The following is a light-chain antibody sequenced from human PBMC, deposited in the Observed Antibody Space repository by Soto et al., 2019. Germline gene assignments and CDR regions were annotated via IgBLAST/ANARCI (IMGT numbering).Light chain of an antibody. CDR1: QSVSSNY. CDR2: GAS. CDR3: QQYGTSPMST. J-gene: IGKJ2*01. Sequence: ENVLTQSPGTLSLSPGERATLSCRASQSVSSNYLAWYQQKPGQAPRLLIYGASNRATGIPDRFSGSGSGTAVSLSISRLEPEDFAVYYCQQYGTSPMSTFGQGTKLEIK. V-gene: IGKV3-20*01.